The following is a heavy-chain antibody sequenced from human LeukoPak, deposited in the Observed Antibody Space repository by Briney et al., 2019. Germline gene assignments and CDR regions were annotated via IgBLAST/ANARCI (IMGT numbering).Heavy chain of an antibody. CDR2: IYHSGST. V-gene: IGHV4-38-2*02. CDR3: ARCPKRVGAEIDY. Sequence: SETLSLTCTVSGYSISSGYYWGWIRQPPGKGLEWIGSIYHSGSTYYNPSLKSRVTISVNTSKNQFSLKLSSVTAADTAVYYCARCPKRVGAEIDYWGQGTLVTVSS. J-gene: IGHJ4*02. D-gene: IGHD1-26*01. CDR1: GYSISSGYY.